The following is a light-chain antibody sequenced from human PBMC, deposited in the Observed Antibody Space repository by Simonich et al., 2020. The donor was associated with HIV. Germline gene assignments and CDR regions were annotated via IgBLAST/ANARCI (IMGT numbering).Light chain of an antibody. CDR3: MQALQTPRT. V-gene: IGKV2-28*01. CDR2: LGA. CDR1: QSLLHSNGYNY. Sequence: DIVMTQSPLSLPVTPGEPASISCRSSQSLLHSNGYNYLDWYLQKPGQSPQHLIYLGANRAAGGPDRFSGSGAGTEFTLKISRVEAEDVGVYYCMQALQTPRTFGQGTKVEI. J-gene: IGKJ1*01.